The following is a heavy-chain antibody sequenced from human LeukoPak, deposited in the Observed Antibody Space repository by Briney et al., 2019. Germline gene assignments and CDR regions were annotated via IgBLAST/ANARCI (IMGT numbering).Heavy chain of an antibody. J-gene: IGHJ5*02. CDR2: ISGSGGST. CDR1: GFTFTSYA. D-gene: IGHD5-24*01. CDR3: AKDPRVGSRVATPCP. Sequence: PGGSLRLSCAASGFTFTSYAMSWVRQAPGKGVEWVSAISGSGGSTYYADSVKGRFTISRDNSKSTLFLQMNSLRAEDTAVYYCAKDPRVGSRVATPCPWGQGTLVTVSS. V-gene: IGHV3-23*01.